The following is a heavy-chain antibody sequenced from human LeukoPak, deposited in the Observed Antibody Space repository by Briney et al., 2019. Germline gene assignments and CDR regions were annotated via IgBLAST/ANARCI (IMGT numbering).Heavy chain of an antibody. CDR2: ISGDGSTT. V-gene: IGHV3-74*03. Sequence: GGSLRLSRAASGFTFSNYWMHWVRQAPGKGLVWVSRISGDGSTTAYADPVKGRFTISRDNAQNTLYLQMNSLRVDDTAVYYCARDRSPGWFDPWGQGTLVTVSS. CDR3: ARDRSPGWFDP. CDR1: GFTFSNYW. J-gene: IGHJ5*02.